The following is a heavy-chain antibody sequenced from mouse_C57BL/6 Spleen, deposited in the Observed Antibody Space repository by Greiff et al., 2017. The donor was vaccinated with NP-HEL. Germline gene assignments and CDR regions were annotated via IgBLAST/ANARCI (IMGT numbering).Heavy chain of an antibody. CDR3: ATRGYYGSSPPWFAY. V-gene: IGHV1-82*01. CDR1: GYAFSSSW. CDR2: IYPGDGDT. Sequence: VQLQQSGPELVKPGASVKISCKASGYAFSSSWMNWVKQRPGKGLEWIGRIYPGDGDTNYNGKFKGKATLTADKSSSTAYMQLSSLTSEDSAVYFCATRGYYGSSPPWFAYWGQGTLVTVSA. D-gene: IGHD1-1*01. J-gene: IGHJ3*01.